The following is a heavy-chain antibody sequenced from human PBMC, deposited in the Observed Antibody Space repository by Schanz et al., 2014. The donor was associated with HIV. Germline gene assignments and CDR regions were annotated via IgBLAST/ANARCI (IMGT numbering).Heavy chain of an antibody. CDR1: GYTFTGYY. D-gene: IGHD3-3*01. Sequence: QVRLVQSGAEEKRPGASVKVSCKASGYTFTGYYLHWIRQAPGQGLEWMGWFNPNSGGRIYPQKFEGRVTMTRNTSISTAYMELSSLRSEDTAVYYCARGIGDFDYWGQGTLVTVSS. V-gene: IGHV1-2*02. CDR2: FNPNSGGR. J-gene: IGHJ4*02. CDR3: ARGIGDFDY.